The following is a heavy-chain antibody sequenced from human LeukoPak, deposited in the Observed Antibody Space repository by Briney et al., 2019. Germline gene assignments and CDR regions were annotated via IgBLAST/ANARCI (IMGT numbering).Heavy chain of an antibody. CDR1: AFTFSSHA. D-gene: IGHD3-22*01. CDR3: VYYDSSGYYYGRLRY. CDR2: ISADGANT. Sequence: GGSLRLSCAASAFTFSSHAMSWVRQTPGKRLEWVSGISADGANTLYADSVKCRFTISRDNSKNTLYLHVRSLRAEDAAMYFCVYYDSSGYYYGRLRYWGQGTPVTVSS. V-gene: IGHV3-23*01. J-gene: IGHJ4*02.